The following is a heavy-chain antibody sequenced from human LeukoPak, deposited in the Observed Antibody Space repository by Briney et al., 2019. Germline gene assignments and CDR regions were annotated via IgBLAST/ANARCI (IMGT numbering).Heavy chain of an antibody. CDR2: MDYSGST. CDR3: ARGDRIQLWLRVPRYNWFDP. D-gene: IGHD5-18*01. J-gene: IGHJ5*02. V-gene: IGHV4-61*08. Sequence: SETLSLTCTVSGGSVSSGGYYWNWIRQPPGKGLEWIGYMDYSGSTNYNPSLESRVTISVDTSKNQFSLKLSSVTAADTAVYYCARGDRIQLWLRVPRYNWFDPWGQGTLVTVSS. CDR1: GGSVSSGGYY.